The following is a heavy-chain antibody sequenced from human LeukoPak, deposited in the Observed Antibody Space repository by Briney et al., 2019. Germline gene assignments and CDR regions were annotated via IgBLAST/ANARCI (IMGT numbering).Heavy chain of an antibody. J-gene: IGHJ5*02. CDR2: ISAYNGNT. V-gene: IGHV1-18*01. CDR3: ARGGVDCSGGSCPALNWFDP. D-gene: IGHD2-15*01. Sequence: ASAKVSCKASGYTFTNYGISWVRQAPGQGLEWMGWISAYNGNTNYALKLQGRLTMTTDTSTTTAYMELRSLRSADTAVYYCARGGVDCSGGSCPALNWFDPWGQGTLVTVSS. CDR1: GYTFTNYG.